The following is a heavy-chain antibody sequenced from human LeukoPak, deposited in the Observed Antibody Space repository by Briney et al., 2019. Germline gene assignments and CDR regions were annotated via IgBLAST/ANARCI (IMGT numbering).Heavy chain of an antibody. Sequence: SETLSLTCTVSGGSISSYYWSWIRQPPGKGLEWNGYTHHSGSTYYNPSLKIRVTISVDMSKNQFSLKLSSVTAADTAVYYCARVGRGDLDYWGQGTLVTVSS. CDR1: GGSISSYY. CDR3: ARVGRGDLDY. J-gene: IGHJ4*02. V-gene: IGHV4-59*12. CDR2: THHSGST. D-gene: IGHD7-27*01.